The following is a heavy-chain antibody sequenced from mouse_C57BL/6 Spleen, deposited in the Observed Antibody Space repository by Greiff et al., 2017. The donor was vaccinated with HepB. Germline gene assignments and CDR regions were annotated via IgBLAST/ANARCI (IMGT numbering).Heavy chain of an antibody. Sequence: QVQLKESGAELARPGASVKLSCKASGYTFTSYGISWVKQRTGQGLEWIGEIYPRSGNTYYNEKFKGKATLTADKSSSTAYMELRSLTSEDSAVYFCARGYYGYDYFDYWGQGTTLTVSS. CDR3: ARGYYGYDYFDY. CDR1: GYTFTSYG. V-gene: IGHV1-81*01. J-gene: IGHJ2*01. D-gene: IGHD2-2*01. CDR2: IYPRSGNT.